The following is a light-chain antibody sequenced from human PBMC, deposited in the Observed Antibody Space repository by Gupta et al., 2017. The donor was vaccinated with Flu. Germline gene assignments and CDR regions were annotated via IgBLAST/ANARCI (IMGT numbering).Light chain of an antibody. CDR3: AAWDDSLNGPKV. CDR2: GTN. CDR1: SSSIGSNT. J-gene: IGLJ3*02. Sequence: QSVLTQLPSASGTPGQRVTISCSGSSSSIGSNTVSWYQHIPGTAPRLLIFGTNQRPSGVPDRFSGSKSGTSGFLAISGLQSDDEADYYCAAWDDSLNGPKVFGGGTKLTVL. V-gene: IGLV1-44*01.